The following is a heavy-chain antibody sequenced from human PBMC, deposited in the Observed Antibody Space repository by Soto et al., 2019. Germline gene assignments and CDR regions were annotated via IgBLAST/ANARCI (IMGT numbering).Heavy chain of an antibody. V-gene: IGHV1-18*01. J-gene: IGHJ6*02. CDR1: GYTFTSYG. CDR2: ISAYNGNT. Sequence: QVQLVQSGAEVKKPGASVKVSCKASGYTFTSYGISWVRQAPGQGLEWMGWISAYNGNTNYAQKLQGRVTMTTDTSKSTDYMELRSLRSDDTAVNYCARDAPVWGGGYYGMDVWGQGTTVTVSS. CDR3: ARDAPVWGGGYYGMDV. D-gene: IGHD2-8*01.